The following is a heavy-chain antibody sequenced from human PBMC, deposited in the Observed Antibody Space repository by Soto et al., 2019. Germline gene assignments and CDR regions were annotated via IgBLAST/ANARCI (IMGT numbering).Heavy chain of an antibody. D-gene: IGHD2-15*01. Sequence: PTLVNPTQTLTLTCTFSGFSLSTSGVGVGWIRQPPGKALEWLALIYWDDDKRYSPSLKSRLTITKDTSKNQVVLTMTNMDPVDTATYYCAHSLLLGYCSGGSCYSVWFDPWGQGTLVTVSS. V-gene: IGHV2-5*02. CDR1: GFSLSTSGVG. CDR3: AHSLLLGYCSGGSCYSVWFDP. J-gene: IGHJ5*02. CDR2: IYWDDDK.